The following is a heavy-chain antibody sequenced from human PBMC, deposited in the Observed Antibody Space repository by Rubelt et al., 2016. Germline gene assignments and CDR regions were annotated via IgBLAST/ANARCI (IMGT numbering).Heavy chain of an antibody. V-gene: IGHV1-18*01. D-gene: IGHD6-6*01. J-gene: IGHJ2*01. CDR2: ISAYNGNT. CDR3: ARDRIRIAARQGWYFDL. CDR1: GYTFTSYG. Sequence: QVQLVQSGAEVKKPGASVKVSCTASGYTFTSYGISWVRQAPGQGLEWMGWISAYNGNTNYAQKFKCRGTMTTYPATRTAYRELRSLRSDDTAVYYGARDRIRIAARQGWYFDLWGRGTLVTVSS.